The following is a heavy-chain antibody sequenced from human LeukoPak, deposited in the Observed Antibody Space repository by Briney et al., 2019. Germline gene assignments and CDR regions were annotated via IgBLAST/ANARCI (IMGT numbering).Heavy chain of an antibody. Sequence: SETLSLTCTVSGGSISSSSYYWSWIRQPPGKGLEWIGEINHSGSTNYNPSLKSRVTISVDTSKNQFSLKLSSVTAADTAVYYCARGRYSRFDYWGQGTLVTVSS. CDR2: INHSGST. V-gene: IGHV4-39*07. CDR1: GGSISSSSYY. D-gene: IGHD6-13*01. CDR3: ARGRYSRFDY. J-gene: IGHJ4*02.